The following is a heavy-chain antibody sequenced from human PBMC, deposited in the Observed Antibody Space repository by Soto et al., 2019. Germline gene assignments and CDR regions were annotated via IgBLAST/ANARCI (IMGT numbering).Heavy chain of an antibody. CDR3: ARGHTWTTNYYYGMDV. Sequence: QVQLVESGGGVVQPGRSLRLSCAASGFTFSSYGMHWVRQAPGKGLEWVAVIWYDGSNKYYADSVKGRFTISRDNSKNTLYLQMNSLRAEDTAVYYCARGHTWTTNYYYGMDVWGQGTTVTVSS. D-gene: IGHD1-26*01. V-gene: IGHV3-33*01. CDR2: IWYDGSNK. CDR1: GFTFSSYG. J-gene: IGHJ6*02.